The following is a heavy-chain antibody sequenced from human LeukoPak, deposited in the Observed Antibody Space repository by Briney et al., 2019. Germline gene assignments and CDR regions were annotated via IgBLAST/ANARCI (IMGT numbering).Heavy chain of an antibody. CDR1: RGTLSSYA. V-gene: IGHV1-69*13. CDR3: ARTTTYYYDSSGYYPDY. CDR2: IIPIFGTA. D-gene: IGHD3-22*01. J-gene: IGHJ4*02. Sequence: SVKVSPKASRGTLSSYAISWVRQAPGQGLECMGGIIPIFGTANYAQKFQGRVTITADESTSTAYMELSSLRSEDTAVYYCARTTTYYYDSSGYYPDYWGQGTLVTVSS.